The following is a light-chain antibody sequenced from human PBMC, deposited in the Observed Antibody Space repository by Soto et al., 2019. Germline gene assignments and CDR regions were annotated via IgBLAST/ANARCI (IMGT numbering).Light chain of an antibody. V-gene: IGKV3-11*01. Sequence: EIVSTQSPATLSLSPGERATLSCRASQSVSSYLAWYQQKPGQAPRLLIYDASNRATGIPARFSGSGSGTDFTLTISSLEPEDFAVYYCQQRSNWPPACTFGQGTKLEIK. CDR3: QQRSNWPPACT. CDR1: QSVSSY. J-gene: IGKJ2*02. CDR2: DAS.